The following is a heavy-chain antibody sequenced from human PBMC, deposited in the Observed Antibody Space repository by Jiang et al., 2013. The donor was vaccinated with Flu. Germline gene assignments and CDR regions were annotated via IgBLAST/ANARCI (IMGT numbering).Heavy chain of an antibody. D-gene: IGHD3-22*01. Sequence: LVESGGGVVQPGRSLRLSCAASGFTFSTNGMHWVRQAPGKGLEWVAVIAYDGSNKYYVDSVKGRFTISRDNSKNTLYLQMNSLRAEDTAVYYCAKAMYYLDSSGFENDAFDIWGQGTMVTVSS. CDR1: GFTFSTNG. V-gene: IGHV3-30*18. CDR3: AKAMYYLDSSGFENDAFDI. CDR2: IAYDGSNK. J-gene: IGHJ3*02.